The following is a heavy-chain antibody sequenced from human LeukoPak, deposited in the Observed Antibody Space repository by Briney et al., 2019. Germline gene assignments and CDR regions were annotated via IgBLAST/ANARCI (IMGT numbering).Heavy chain of an antibody. Sequence: GESLKISCKGSGYSFTDYWIGWVRQMPGKGLEWMGIIYPGDSDTRYSPSFQGQVTISADKPINTAYLHWSSLKASDTAMYYCAKHSSYNWFDPWGQGTLVTVSS. CDR3: AKHSSYNWFDP. CDR2: IYPGDSDT. V-gene: IGHV5-51*01. D-gene: IGHD2-15*01. CDR1: GYSFTDYW. J-gene: IGHJ5*02.